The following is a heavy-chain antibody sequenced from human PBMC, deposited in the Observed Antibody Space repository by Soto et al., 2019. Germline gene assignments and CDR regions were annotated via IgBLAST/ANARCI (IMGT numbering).Heavy chain of an antibody. CDR1: GYTFTSFG. CDR3: ARDHRGGTDAFDI. CDR2: SSAYNGNT. V-gene: IGHV1-18*01. Sequence: QVQLVQSGAEVKKPGASVKVSCKASGYTFTSFGISWVRQAPGQGLEWMGWSSAYNGNTNYAENLQGRVTMTTDPSTSTAYMELRSLRSDDAAVYYCARDHRGGTDAFDIWGQGKMVTVSS. J-gene: IGHJ3*02. D-gene: IGHD2-15*01.